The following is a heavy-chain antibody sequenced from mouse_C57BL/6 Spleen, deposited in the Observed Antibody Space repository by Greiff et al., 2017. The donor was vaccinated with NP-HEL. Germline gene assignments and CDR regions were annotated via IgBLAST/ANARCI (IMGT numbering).Heavy chain of an antibody. J-gene: IGHJ4*01. CDR1: GYTFTSYW. Sequence: QVQLQQPGAELVKPGASVKLSCKASGYTFTSYWMHWVKQRPGQGLEWIGMIHPNSGSTNYNEKFKSKATLTVDKSSSTAYMQLSSLTSEDSAVYYCARSNDYGEAMDYWGQGTSVTVSS. V-gene: IGHV1-64*01. D-gene: IGHD2-4*01. CDR3: ARSNDYGEAMDY. CDR2: IHPNSGST.